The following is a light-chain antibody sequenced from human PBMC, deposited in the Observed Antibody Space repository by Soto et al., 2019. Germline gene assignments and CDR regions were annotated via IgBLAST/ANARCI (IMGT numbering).Light chain of an antibody. CDR1: SSDVGGYNY. Sequence: QSALTQPASVSGSPGQSITISCTGTSSDVGGYNYVSWYQQHPGKAPKLMIYDVSNRPSGVSNRFSGSKSGNTASLTISGLQAEDEADYYCSSSTSSSLVFGGGTEVTVL. J-gene: IGLJ2*01. CDR2: DVS. CDR3: SSSTSSSLV. V-gene: IGLV2-14*01.